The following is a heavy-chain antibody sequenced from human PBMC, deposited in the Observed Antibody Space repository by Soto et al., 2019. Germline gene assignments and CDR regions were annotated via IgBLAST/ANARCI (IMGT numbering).Heavy chain of an antibody. J-gene: IGHJ4*02. D-gene: IGHD3-9*01. CDR3: ARQYDILTGYYLEVGY. Sequence: QVQLVQSGAEVKKPGASVKVSCKASGYTFTSYGISWVRQAPGQGLEWMGWISAYSGNTDYAQKLQGRVTMTTDTATSTAYMELSSLRSDDTAVYYCARQYDILTGYYLEVGYWGQGTLVTVSS. V-gene: IGHV1-18*01. CDR2: ISAYSGNT. CDR1: GYTFTSYG.